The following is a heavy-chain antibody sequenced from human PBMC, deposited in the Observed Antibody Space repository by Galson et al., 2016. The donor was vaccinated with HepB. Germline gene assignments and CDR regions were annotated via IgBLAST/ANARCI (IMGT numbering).Heavy chain of an antibody. CDR3: ARGRGFYSSTWY. V-gene: IGHV3-23*01. CDR1: GFAFSSYA. Sequence: SLRLSCAASGFAFSSYAMSWVRQAPGKGLEWVSSISGDGAPYYVDSMMGSFTISRDNSKGTLYLQMISLRAEDTAVYYCARGRGFYSSTWYWGQGTLVTVSS. J-gene: IGHJ4*02. D-gene: IGHD2-2*01. CDR2: ISGDGAP.